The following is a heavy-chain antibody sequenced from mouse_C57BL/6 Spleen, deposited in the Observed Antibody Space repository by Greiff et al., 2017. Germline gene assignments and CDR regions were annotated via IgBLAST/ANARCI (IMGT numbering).Heavy chain of an antibody. D-gene: IGHD1-1*01. J-gene: IGHJ4*01. V-gene: IGHV2-6*03. Sequence: VQLVESGPGLLAPSQSLSITCTVSGFSLTSSGVHWVRQPPGKGLAWLVVIWSDGSTTYTSALKYRLSISKDNSTSHVFLNMNSLQTGDTAMYYCASGSSADYAMDDWSQGTSGTVSS. CDR2: IWSDGST. CDR3: ASGSSADYAMDD. CDR1: GFSLTSSG.